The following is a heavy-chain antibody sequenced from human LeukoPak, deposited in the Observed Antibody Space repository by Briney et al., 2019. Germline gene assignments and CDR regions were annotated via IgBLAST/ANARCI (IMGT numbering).Heavy chain of an antibody. J-gene: IGHJ4*02. CDR2: ISSSSSYI. CDR1: GFTFSSYS. D-gene: IGHD4-17*01. Sequence: GGSLRLSCAASGFTFSSYSMNWVRQAPGKGLEWVSSISSSSSYIYYADSVKGRFTISRDNAKNSLYLQMNSLRAEDTAVYYCARDDYGDYQGSEYWGQGTLVTVSS. V-gene: IGHV3-21*01. CDR3: ARDDYGDYQGSEY.